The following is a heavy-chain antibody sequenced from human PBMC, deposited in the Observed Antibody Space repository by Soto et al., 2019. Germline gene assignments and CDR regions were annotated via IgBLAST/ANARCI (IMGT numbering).Heavy chain of an antibody. D-gene: IGHD3-9*01. J-gene: IGHJ4*02. Sequence: QVVLVQSGTEVKKPGASVKVSCKASGYTFSDYAIHWVRQAPGPRLEWMGWIYAGNGNTKYSPKFQDRVTISRDTSASTAYMELNSLRSEDTAIYFCARDLGFRSFDVTGNYFGSWGQGTQVTVSS. CDR3: ARDLGFRSFDVTGNYFGS. V-gene: IGHV1-3*01. CDR1: GYTFSDYA. CDR2: IYAGNGNT.